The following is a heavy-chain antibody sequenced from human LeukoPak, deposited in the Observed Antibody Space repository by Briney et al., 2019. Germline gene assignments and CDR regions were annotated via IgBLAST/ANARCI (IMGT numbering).Heavy chain of an antibody. D-gene: IGHD5-12*01. CDR1: GGSFSGYY. Sequence: SETLSLTCAVYGGSFSGYYWSWIRQPPGKGLVWIGEINHSGSTNYNPSLKSRVTISVDTSKNQFSLKLSSVTAADTAVYYCAREAWLRSYFDYWGQGTLVTVSS. CDR3: AREAWLRSYFDY. J-gene: IGHJ4*02. V-gene: IGHV4-34*01. CDR2: INHSGST.